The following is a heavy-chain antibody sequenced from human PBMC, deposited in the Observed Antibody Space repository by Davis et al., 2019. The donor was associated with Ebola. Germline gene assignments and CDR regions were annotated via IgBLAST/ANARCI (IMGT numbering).Heavy chain of an antibody. J-gene: IGHJ4*02. Sequence: PGGSQRLSCAASGFPFSSYDMTWVRQAPGKGLEWVPVISGSADGYKTYYADSVKGRFTISSDNSRDTLYLQMNSLRAEDTAVYYVARTLSLLYYWGQGTLVTVSS. CDR3: ARTLSLLYY. CDR2: ISGSADGYKT. CDR1: GFPFSSYD. V-gene: IGHV3-23*01.